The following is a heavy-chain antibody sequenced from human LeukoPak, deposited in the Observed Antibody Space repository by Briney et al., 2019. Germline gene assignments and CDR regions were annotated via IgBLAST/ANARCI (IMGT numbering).Heavy chain of an antibody. D-gene: IGHD3-22*01. CDR1: GFTFSSYA. V-gene: IGHV3-23*01. Sequence: AGGSLRLSCAASGFTFSSYAMSWVRQAPGKGLEWVSAISGSGGSTYYADSVKGRFTISRDNSKNTLYLQMNSLRAEDTAVYYCAKDPLDYDSSGYYWSDYWGQGTLVTVSS. CDR3: AKDPLDYDSSGYYWSDY. CDR2: ISGSGGST. J-gene: IGHJ4*02.